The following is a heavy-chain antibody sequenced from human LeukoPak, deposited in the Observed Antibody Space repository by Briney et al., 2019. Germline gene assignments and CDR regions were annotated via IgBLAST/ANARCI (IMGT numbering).Heavy chain of an antibody. CDR3: AKDTITTWVRAFDI. CDR1: GITLSELW. CDR2: IKQDGSEK. V-gene: IGHV3-7*05. J-gene: IGHJ3*02. D-gene: IGHD1-14*01. Sequence: PGGSLRLSCAGYGITLSELWMNWVRQVPGKGLEWVANIKQDGSEKKYVDSVKGRFTISRDNSKNTLYLQMNSLRAEDTAVYYCAKDTITTWVRAFDIWGQGTMVTVSS.